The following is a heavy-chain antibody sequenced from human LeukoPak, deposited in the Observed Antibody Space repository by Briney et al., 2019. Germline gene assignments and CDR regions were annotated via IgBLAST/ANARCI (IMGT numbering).Heavy chain of an antibody. CDR1: GYTLTSYY. V-gene: IGHV1-46*01. D-gene: IGHD3-22*01. CDR2: INPSGGST. CDR3: ATEGDSSGSIEGILFDY. J-gene: IGHJ4*02. Sequence: VASVKVSCKASGYTLTSYYMHWVRQAPGQGLEWMGIINPSGGSTSYAQKFQGRVTMTRDTSTSTVYMELSSLRSEDTAVYYCATEGDSSGSIEGILFDYWGQGTLVTVSS.